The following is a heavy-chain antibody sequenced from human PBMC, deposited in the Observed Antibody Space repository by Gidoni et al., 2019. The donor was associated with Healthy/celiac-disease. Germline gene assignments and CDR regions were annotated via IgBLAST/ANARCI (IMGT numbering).Heavy chain of an antibody. Sequence: QVQLQQWGAGLLKPSQTLSLTCAVYGGSFSGYYWSWIRQPPGKGLEWIGEINHSGSTNYNPSLKSRVTISVDTSKNQFSLKLSSVTAADTAVYYCARALIRITMVRGSMDVWGQGTTVTVSS. CDR3: ARALIRITMVRGSMDV. J-gene: IGHJ6*02. V-gene: IGHV4-34*01. D-gene: IGHD3-10*01. CDR1: GGSFSGYY. CDR2: INHSGST.